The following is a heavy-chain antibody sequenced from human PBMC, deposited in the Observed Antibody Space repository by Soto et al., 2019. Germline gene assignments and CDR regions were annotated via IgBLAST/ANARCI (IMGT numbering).Heavy chain of an antibody. J-gene: IGHJ5*02. CDR2: LSGSSTTI. V-gene: IGHV3-48*01. CDR1: GFTFATHS. Sequence: GSLRLSCTASGFTFATHSMNWVRQPPGKGLEWVSYLSGSSTTIYYADSLKGRFTISRDNAKNSLYLQMNSLRAEDTAVYFCARVSLISRVYDLWGQGTLVTVSS. D-gene: IGHD2-8*01. CDR3: ARVSLISRVYDL.